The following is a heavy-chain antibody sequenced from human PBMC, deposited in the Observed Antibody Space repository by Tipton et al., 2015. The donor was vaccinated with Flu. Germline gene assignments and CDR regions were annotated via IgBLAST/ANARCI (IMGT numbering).Heavy chain of an antibody. CDR3: ARKDIATRVWYLDL. Sequence: TLSLTCTVSGGSISSGHYFWAWIRQPPGKGLEWIGSLYYSGSTYYNSSLESRVSMSVDTSKSQVSLNLTSVTAADTAVYYCARKDIATRVWYLDLWGRGTLVTVSS. V-gene: IGHV4-39*07. CDR1: GGSISSGHYF. D-gene: IGHD2-21*01. J-gene: IGHJ2*01. CDR2: LYYSGST.